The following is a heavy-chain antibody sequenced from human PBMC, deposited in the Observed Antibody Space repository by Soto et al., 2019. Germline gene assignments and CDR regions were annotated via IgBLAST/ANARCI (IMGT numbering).Heavy chain of an antibody. CDR3: AKDGWRVTSISTATFDS. CDR2: ISYDGNK. J-gene: IGHJ4*02. V-gene: IGHV3-30*18. CDR1: GFPFSTYG. Sequence: QVQLVESGGGVVQPGRSLRLSCAASGFPFSTYGMHWVRQAPGKGLEWVATISYDGNKYYVDSVKGRFTISRDNSKNTLYLEMSSLRAEDTAVYYCAKDGWRVTSISTATFDSWGQGTLVTVSS. D-gene: IGHD2-21*02.